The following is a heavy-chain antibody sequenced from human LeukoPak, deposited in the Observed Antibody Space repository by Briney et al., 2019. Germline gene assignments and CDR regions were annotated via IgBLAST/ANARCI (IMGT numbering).Heavy chain of an antibody. V-gene: IGHV6-1*01. CDR2: TYYRSKWYS. CDR3: ARVHEGWFFDL. J-gene: IGHJ2*01. Sequence: SQTLSLTCAISGDSVTNNFAAWNWSRQSPSRGLEWLGKTYYRSKWYSDYAVSVKSRITINPDTSKNQFSLQLNSVTPEDTGVYYCARVHEGWFFDLWGRGTLVTVSS. CDR1: GDSVTNNFAA.